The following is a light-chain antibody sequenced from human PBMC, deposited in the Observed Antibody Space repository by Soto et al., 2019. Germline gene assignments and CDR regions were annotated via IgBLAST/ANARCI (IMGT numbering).Light chain of an antibody. CDR2: GAS. J-gene: IGKJ4*01. CDR1: QTVSSTY. Sequence: IVLTHSPGTLSLSPLETATLSFRSSQTVSSTYLAWYQHKPGRAPRLLIYGASTRATGIPARFSGSGSGTDFTLNISRLEPEDFAVYYCQHCQPYGDSPPLNFGGGTKVDIK. V-gene: IGKV3-20*01. CDR3: QHCQPYGDSPPLN.